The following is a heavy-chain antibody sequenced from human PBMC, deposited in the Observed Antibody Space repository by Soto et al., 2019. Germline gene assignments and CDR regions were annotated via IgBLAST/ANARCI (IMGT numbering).Heavy chain of an antibody. J-gene: IGHJ4*02. V-gene: IGHV6-1*01. D-gene: IGHD2-15*01. CDR3: ARALGYCSGGRCYTLFDY. CDR2: TYYRSKWYN. Sequence: PSQTLSLTCAISGDSVSTNSVTWNWIRQSPSRGLEWLGRTYYRSKWYNDYAVSVKSRITITPDTSKNQFSLHLNSVTPEDTAVYYCARALGYCSGGRCYTLFDYWGQGTLVTVSS. CDR1: GDSVSTNSVT.